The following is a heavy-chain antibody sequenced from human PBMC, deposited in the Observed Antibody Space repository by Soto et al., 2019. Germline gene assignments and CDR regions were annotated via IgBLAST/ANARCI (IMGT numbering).Heavy chain of an antibody. CDR2: IYYSGST. CDR1: GGSISSSSYY. Sequence: SETLSLTCTVSGGSISSSSYYWGWIRQPPGKGLEWIGSIYYSGSTYYNPSLKSRVTISVDTSKNQFSLKLSSVTAADTAVYYCIVGAPPLDYWGQGTLVTVSS. J-gene: IGHJ4*02. CDR3: IVGAPPLDY. D-gene: IGHD1-26*01. V-gene: IGHV4-39*07.